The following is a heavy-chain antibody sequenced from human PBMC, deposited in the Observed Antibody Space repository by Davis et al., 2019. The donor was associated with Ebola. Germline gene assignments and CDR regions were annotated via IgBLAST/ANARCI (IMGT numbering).Heavy chain of an antibody. CDR2: ITTGSNAI. CDR1: GFTSSDFS. J-gene: IGHJ5*02. CDR3: VRDYIFAFDL. Sequence: PGGSLRPSCAPPGFTSSDFSMNWVRHSPCEALEWISYITTGSNAIHYADSVKVRFTVSRDNTKNSLFLQMNSLRAEDPAVYYCVRDYIFAFDLWGQGARVIVSS. V-gene: IGHV3-48*01.